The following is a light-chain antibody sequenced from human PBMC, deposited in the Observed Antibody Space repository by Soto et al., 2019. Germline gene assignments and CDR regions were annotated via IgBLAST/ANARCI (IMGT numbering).Light chain of an antibody. Sequence: EIVLTQSPDTLSLSPGERATLSCRASQSVSSNYLAWYQQKTGQTPRLLIYIASTRAPGIPDRFRGSGSGTHFTLTISRLEREDFAVYYCQQYDSSSWTFGQGTKVEIK. CDR3: QQYDSSSWT. CDR1: QSVSSNY. V-gene: IGKV3-20*01. CDR2: IAS. J-gene: IGKJ1*01.